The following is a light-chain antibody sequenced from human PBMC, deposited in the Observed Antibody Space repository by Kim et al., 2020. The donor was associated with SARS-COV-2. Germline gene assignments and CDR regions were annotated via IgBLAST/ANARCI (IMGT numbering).Light chain of an antibody. CDR3: AAWDDRLNGVV. CDR2: SNN. J-gene: IGLJ3*02. CDR1: TYNIGVYT. V-gene: IGLV1-44*01. Sequence: GQRVTFSCSGSTYNIGVYTVNWFQQLPGTAPKLLISSNNQRPSGVPERFSASKSGTSASLAISGLQSEDEADYYCAAWDDRLNGVVFGGGTQLTVL.